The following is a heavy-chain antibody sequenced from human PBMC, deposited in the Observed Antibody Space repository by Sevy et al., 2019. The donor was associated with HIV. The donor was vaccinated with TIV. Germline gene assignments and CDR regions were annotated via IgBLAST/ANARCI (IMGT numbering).Heavy chain of an antibody. Sequence: SETLSLTCAVYGGSFSGYYWSWIRQLPGKGLEWIGEINHSGSTNYNPSLKSRVTISVDTSKNQFSLKLSSVTAADTAVYYCARVGYCSSTSCYDQASWFDPWGQGTLVTVSS. D-gene: IGHD2-2*01. CDR1: GGSFSGYY. CDR3: ARVGYCSSTSCYDQASWFDP. J-gene: IGHJ5*02. CDR2: INHSGST. V-gene: IGHV4-34*01.